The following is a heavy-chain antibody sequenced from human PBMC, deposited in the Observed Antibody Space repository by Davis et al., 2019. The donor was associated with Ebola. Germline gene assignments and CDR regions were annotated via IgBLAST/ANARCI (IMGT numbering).Heavy chain of an antibody. CDR3: ARAEAWLVPAWFDP. Sequence: GESLKISCAASGFTVSSNYMSWVRQAPGKGLEWVSVIYSGGSTYYADSVKGRFTISRHNSKNTLYLQMNSLRAEDTAVYYCARAEAWLVPAWFDPWGQGTLVTVSS. D-gene: IGHD6-19*01. CDR2: IYSGGST. CDR1: GFTVSSNY. V-gene: IGHV3-53*04. J-gene: IGHJ5*02.